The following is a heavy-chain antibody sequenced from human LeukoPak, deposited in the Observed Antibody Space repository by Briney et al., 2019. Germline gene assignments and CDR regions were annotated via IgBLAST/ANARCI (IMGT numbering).Heavy chain of an antibody. CDR3: ARDSGTYLFDF. CDR1: GDSISSDDNY. CDR2: IYYNGSP. V-gene: IGHV4-30-4*01. Sequence: SETLSLTCSVSGDSISSDDNYWSWIRQPPGKGLEWIGYIYYNGSPKYNPSLERRVTMSMDASKNQFSLELSSVTATDTAVYYCARDSGTYLFDFWGQGALVTVSS. D-gene: IGHD1-26*01. J-gene: IGHJ4*02.